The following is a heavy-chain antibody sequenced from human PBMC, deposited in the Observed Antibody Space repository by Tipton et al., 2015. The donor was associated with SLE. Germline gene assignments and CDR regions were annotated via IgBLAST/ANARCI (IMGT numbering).Heavy chain of an antibody. D-gene: IGHD2-21*02. CDR2: IYHSGTA. Sequence: LRLSCAASGFTFSDYYMSCIRQAPGKGLEWIGSIYHSGTAYYNPSLKSRVTISVDTSKNQISLKLSSVTAADTAVYYCAREVTAAVAPSFDYWGQGTLVTVSS. V-gene: IGHV4-38-2*02. CDR1: GFTFSDYY. J-gene: IGHJ4*02. CDR3: AREVTAAVAPSFDY.